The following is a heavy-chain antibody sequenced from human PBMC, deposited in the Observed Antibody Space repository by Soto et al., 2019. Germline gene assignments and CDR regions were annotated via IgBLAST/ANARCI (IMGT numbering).Heavy chain of an antibody. CDR1: GFTFSNAW. D-gene: IGHD3-3*01. CDR2: IKSKTGGGTT. CDR3: TTDLIFGYPKRFDP. J-gene: IGHJ5*02. Sequence: GGSLRLSSAASGFTFSNAWMSWVRQAPGKGLEWVGRIKSKTGGGTTDYAAPVKGRFTISRDDSKNTLYLQMNSLKTKDTAVYYCTTDLIFGYPKRFDPWGQGTLVTVSS. V-gene: IGHV3-15*01.